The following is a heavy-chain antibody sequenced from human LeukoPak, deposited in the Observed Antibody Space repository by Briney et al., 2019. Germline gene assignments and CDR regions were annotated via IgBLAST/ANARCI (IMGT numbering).Heavy chain of an antibody. D-gene: IGHD5-12*01. CDR2: MNPNSGNT. V-gene: IGHV1-8*01. CDR3: ARRGYSGYDTPYYYYYYYMDV. CDR1: GYTFTSYD. J-gene: IGHJ6*03. Sequence: ASVKVSCKASGYTFTSYDINWVRQATGQGLEWMGWMNPNSGNTGYAQKFQGRVTMTRNTSISTAYMELSSLRSEDTAVYYCARRGYSGYDTPYYYYYYYMDVWGKGTTVTVSS.